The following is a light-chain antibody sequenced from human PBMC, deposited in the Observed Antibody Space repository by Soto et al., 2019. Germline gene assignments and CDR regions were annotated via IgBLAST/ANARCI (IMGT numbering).Light chain of an antibody. V-gene: IGKV3D-11*01. CDR1: QGISSY. J-gene: IGKJ4*01. CDR3: QQRSNWLT. CDR2: DAS. Sequence: EILQTQSPVTLSLSPGERATLSCRASQGISSYLAWYQLKPGQAPRLLIYDASNRATGIPARFSGSGPGTDFTLSISSLEPEDFAVYYCQQRSNWLTFGGGTKVEIK.